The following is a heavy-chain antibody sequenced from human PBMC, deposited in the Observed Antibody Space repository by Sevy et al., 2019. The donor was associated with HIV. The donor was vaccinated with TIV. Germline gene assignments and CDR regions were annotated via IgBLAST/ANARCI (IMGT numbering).Heavy chain of an antibody. J-gene: IGHJ2*01. CDR3: AREGRVFYGSGTYYNDWYFDL. V-gene: IGHV4-38-2*02. CDR2: SYHSGTT. D-gene: IGHD3-10*01. CDR1: GFSVSSDNY. Sequence: SETLSLTCTVSGFSVSSDNYWGWLRQSPGKGLQWIGSSYHSGTTYYNTSLNSRVTISVDTSRNRFSLRLNSVTAADTALYFCAREGRVFYGSGTYYNDWYFDLWGRGTLVTVSS.